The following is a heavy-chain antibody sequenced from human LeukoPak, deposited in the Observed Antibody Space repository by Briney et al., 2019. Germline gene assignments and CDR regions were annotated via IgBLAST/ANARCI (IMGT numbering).Heavy chain of an antibody. Sequence: PSETLSLTCTVSGGSISSYYWSWIRQPAGKGLEWIGYIYYSGSTNYNPSLKSRVTISVDTSKNQFSLKLSSVTAADTAVYYCARDRYCSGGSCLDYWGQGTLVTVSS. J-gene: IGHJ4*02. CDR2: IYYSGST. CDR3: ARDRYCSGGSCLDY. CDR1: GGSISSYY. D-gene: IGHD2-15*01. V-gene: IGHV4-59*01.